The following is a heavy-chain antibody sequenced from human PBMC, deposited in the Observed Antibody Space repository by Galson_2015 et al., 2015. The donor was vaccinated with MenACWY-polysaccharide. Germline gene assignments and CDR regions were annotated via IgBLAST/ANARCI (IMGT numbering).Heavy chain of an antibody. D-gene: IGHD2-21*01. V-gene: IGHV1-8*01. J-gene: IGHJ4*02. CDR1: GYNFTRYD. Sequence: VKVSCKASGYNFTRYDINWVRQATGQGLEWMGWMNPNSGNTGYAQKFQGRVTMTSNSAMTTAYMELSSLRSEDTAVYYCARIIARKYTFADSWGQGTLVTVSS. CDR2: MNPNSGNT. CDR3: ARIIARKYTFADS.